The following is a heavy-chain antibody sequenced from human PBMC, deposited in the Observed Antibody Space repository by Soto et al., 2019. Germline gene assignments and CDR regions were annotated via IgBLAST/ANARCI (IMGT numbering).Heavy chain of an antibody. D-gene: IGHD3-10*01. J-gene: IGHJ4*02. CDR1: GFTLSRYA. CDR3: AKDYYGSGSLFDY. CDR2: ISGSGGST. Sequence: GGSLRHSRGASGFTLSRYAHSWVRPAPGKGLEWVSAISGSGGSTYYAGSVKGRFTISRDNSKNTLYLQMNSLRAEDTAVYYCAKDYYGSGSLFDYWGQGTLVTVSS. V-gene: IGHV3-23*01.